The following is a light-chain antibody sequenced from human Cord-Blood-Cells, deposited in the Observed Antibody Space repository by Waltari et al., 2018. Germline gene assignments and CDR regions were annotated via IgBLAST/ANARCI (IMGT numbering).Light chain of an antibody. CDR3: SSYTSSSTLV. Sequence: QSALTQPASASGSPGQSITISCTGTSSDVGGYNSVSCYQQHPGKAPKLMIYDVSKRPSGVSNRFSGSKSGNTASLTISGLQAEDEADYYCSSYTSSSTLVFGGGTKLTVL. J-gene: IGLJ3*02. V-gene: IGLV2-14*01. CDR1: SSDVGGYNS. CDR2: DVS.